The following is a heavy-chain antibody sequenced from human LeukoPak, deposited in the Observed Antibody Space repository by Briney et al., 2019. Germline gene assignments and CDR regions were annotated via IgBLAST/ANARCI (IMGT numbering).Heavy chain of an antibody. V-gene: IGHV3-7*01. J-gene: IGHJ6*03. Sequence: GGSLRLSCAASGFTFSTYWMSWVRQAPGKGLEWVANIKQDGSEKYYVDSVKGRFTISRDNAKNTLYLQMNSLRAEDTAVYYCARQAPLWFGELFISYYYMDVWGKGTTVTVSS. CDR2: IKQDGSEK. D-gene: IGHD3-10*01. CDR3: ARQAPLWFGELFISYYYMDV. CDR1: GFTFSTYW.